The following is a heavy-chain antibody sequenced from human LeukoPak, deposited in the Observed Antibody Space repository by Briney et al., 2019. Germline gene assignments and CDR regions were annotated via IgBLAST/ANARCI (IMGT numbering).Heavy chain of an antibody. Sequence: VGSLGLSCAASGFTFSSYSMNWVRQAPGKGLEWVSYISSSSSTIYYADSVKGRSTISRDNAKNSLYLQMNSLRAEDTDVYYCARVPYGGGYWGQGTLVTVSS. CDR2: ISSSSSTI. V-gene: IGHV3-48*04. CDR1: GFTFSSYS. CDR3: ARVPYGGGY. J-gene: IGHJ4*02. D-gene: IGHD4-23*01.